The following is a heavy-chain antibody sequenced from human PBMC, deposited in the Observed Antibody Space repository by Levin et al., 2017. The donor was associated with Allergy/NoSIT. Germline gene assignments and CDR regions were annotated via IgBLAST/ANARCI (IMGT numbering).Heavy chain of an antibody. CDR3: ARGSGWYDY. V-gene: IGHV3-20*01. D-gene: IGHD6-19*01. Sequence: LSLTCAASGFTFDDSGMSWVRQAPGKGLEWVSGINWNGGSTGYADSVKGRFTISRDNAKNSLYLQMNSLRAEDTALYHCARGSGWYDYWGQGTLVTVSS. J-gene: IGHJ4*02. CDR1: GFTFDDSG. CDR2: INWNGGST.